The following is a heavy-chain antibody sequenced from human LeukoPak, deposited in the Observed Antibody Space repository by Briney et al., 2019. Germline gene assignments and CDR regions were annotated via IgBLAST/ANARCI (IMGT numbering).Heavy chain of an antibody. Sequence: ASVKVSCKASGYTFTSYGISWVRQAPGQGLEWMGWISAYNGNTNYAQKLQGRVTMTTDTSTSTAYMELRSLRSDDTAVYYCARDSWQWPVPTNWFDPWGQGTLVTVSS. CDR3: ARDSWQWPVPTNWFDP. CDR2: ISAYNGNT. V-gene: IGHV1-18*01. J-gene: IGHJ5*02. CDR1: GYTFTSYG. D-gene: IGHD6-19*01.